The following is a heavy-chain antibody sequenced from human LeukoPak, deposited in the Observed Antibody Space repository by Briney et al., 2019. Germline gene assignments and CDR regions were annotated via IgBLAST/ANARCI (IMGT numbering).Heavy chain of an antibody. Sequence: GGSLRLSCSASGFAFSRYGMHWVRQARGKGLEYVSSISSSGGSTNYADSVKGRFTISRDNSKNTLYVDMSSPRPEDTAVYYCVKDRGGDSVFDYWGQGTLVTVSS. CDR2: ISSSGGST. CDR1: GFAFSRYG. CDR3: VKDRGGDSVFDY. J-gene: IGHJ4*02. D-gene: IGHD4-17*01. V-gene: IGHV3-64*05.